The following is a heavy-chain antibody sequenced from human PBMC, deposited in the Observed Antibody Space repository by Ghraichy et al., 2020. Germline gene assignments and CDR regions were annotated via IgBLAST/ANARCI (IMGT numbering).Heavy chain of an antibody. CDR2: IYSGGST. D-gene: IGHD3-3*01. CDR1: GFTVSSNY. J-gene: IGHJ4*02. CDR3: ALRGERITIFGVVTDTFDY. Sequence: GESLNISCAASGFTVSSNYMSWVRQAPGKGLEWVSVIYSGGSTYYADSVKGRFTISRDNSKNTLYLQMNSLRAEDTAVYYCALRGERITIFGVVTDTFDYWGQGTLVTVSS. V-gene: IGHV3-66*02.